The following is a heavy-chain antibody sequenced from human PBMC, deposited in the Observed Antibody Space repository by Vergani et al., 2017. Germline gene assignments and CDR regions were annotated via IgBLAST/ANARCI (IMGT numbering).Heavy chain of an antibody. D-gene: IGHD2-15*01. V-gene: IGHV3-73*01. J-gene: IGHJ3*02. CDR2: IRDKTYNYAT. CDR1: GFSFGDYA. CDR3: TTDNQQASLGHCSVTNCYGGVFDI. Sequence: EVQLVESGGGLVPPGRSLRLSCAASGFSFGDYAMTWVRQAPGKGLEWSGRIRDKTYNYATAYAVSVKGRFIISRDDSKKTAYLQMNRLTIEDTAVYYCTTDNQQASLGHCSVTNCYGGVFDIWGQGTVVTVSS.